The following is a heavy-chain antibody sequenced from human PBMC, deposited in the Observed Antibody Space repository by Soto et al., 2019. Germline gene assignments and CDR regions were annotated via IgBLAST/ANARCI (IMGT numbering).Heavy chain of an antibody. Sequence: SQTLSLTCVISGDSVSSNSAAWNWIRQSPSRGLEWLGRTYYRSKWYNDYAMSVKGRITINPDTSKDHFSLQLNSVTPEDTAVYYCARAHLIASRLMWYLDLWGRGTLVTVSS. CDR1: GDSVSSNSAA. J-gene: IGHJ2*01. D-gene: IGHD6-6*01. CDR3: ARAHLIASRLMWYLDL. V-gene: IGHV6-1*01. CDR2: TYYRSKWYN.